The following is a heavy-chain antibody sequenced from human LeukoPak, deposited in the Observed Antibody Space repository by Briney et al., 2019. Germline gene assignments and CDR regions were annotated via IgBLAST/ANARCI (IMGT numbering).Heavy chain of an antibody. CDR3: ARGVGSMVRGVPDY. J-gene: IGHJ4*02. CDR1: GGSISSGGYY. CDR2: IYYSGST. D-gene: IGHD3-10*01. Sequence: SETLCLTCTVSGGSISSGGYYWSWIRQHPGKGLEWIGYIYYSGSTYYNPSLKSRVTISVDTSKNQFSLKLSSVTAADTAVYYCARGVGSMVRGVPDYWGQGTLVTVSS. V-gene: IGHV4-31*03.